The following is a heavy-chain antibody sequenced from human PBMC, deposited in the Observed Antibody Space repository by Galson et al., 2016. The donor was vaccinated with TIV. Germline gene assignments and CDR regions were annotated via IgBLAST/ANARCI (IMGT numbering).Heavy chain of an antibody. CDR2: FYYSGGT. CDR1: GGSIGSYY. Sequence: TLSLTCNVSGGSIGSYYWSWIRQPPGKELEWIGYFYYSGGTDYSPSLKSRVSTSVDKSKNQFSLKLTSVTAADTAIYYCARGSSTWFFDYWGQGTLVTVSS. D-gene: IGHD6-13*01. J-gene: IGHJ4*02. V-gene: IGHV4-59*08. CDR3: ARGSSTWFFDY.